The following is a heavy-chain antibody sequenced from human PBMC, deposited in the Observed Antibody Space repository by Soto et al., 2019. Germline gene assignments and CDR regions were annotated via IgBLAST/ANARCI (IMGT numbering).Heavy chain of an antibody. CDR2: IYWDDDK. CDR1: GFSLYTSGVG. J-gene: IGHJ4*02. CDR3: ALIRSSTWEFHY. D-gene: IGHD6-13*01. V-gene: IGHV2-5*02. Sequence: QITLKESGPTLVKPTQTLTLTCTFSGFSLYTSGVGVGWIRQPPGKALEWLALIYWDDDKRYSPSLKSRLTITKDTSKNQVVLTTTNMDPVNSAPYYCALIRSSTWEFHYWGQGTLVTVSS.